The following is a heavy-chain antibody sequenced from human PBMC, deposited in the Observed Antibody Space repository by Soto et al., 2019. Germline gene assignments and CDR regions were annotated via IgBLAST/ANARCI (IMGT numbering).Heavy chain of an antibody. Sequence: PSETLSLTCSVSGGSVSSGRYYWSWIRQPPGKGLEWIGYIYYSGSTNYNPSLKSRVTISVDTSKNQFSLKLNSVTAADTAVYYCARGYYDILTGFLLDYWGHGTLVTVSS. J-gene: IGHJ4*01. D-gene: IGHD3-9*01. CDR1: GGSVSSGRYY. CDR3: ARGYYDILTGFLLDY. V-gene: IGHV4-61*01. CDR2: IYYSGST.